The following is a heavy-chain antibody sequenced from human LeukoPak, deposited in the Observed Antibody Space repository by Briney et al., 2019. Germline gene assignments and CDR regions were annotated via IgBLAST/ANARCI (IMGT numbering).Heavy chain of an antibody. CDR1: GFTFSSYG. J-gene: IGHJ4*02. D-gene: IGHD5-18*01. Sequence: PGGSLRLSCAASGFTFSSYGMHWVRQAPGKGLEWVAVISYDGSNKYYADSVKGRYTISRDNSKNTLYLQMNSLRAEDTAVYYCAKETPYSYGSFWGQGTLVTVSS. CDR2: ISYDGSNK. CDR3: AKETPYSYGSF. V-gene: IGHV3-30*18.